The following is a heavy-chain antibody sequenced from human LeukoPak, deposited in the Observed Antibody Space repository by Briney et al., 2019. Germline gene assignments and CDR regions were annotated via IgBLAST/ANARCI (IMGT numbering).Heavy chain of an antibody. Sequence: GGSLRLSCAASGFTFTTYNMNWVRQAPGKGLEWVSGISGSGVISGSGVSTYYTDSVKGRFTISRDNSKNTLYLQMNSLRAEDTAVYYCAKDRGITVIAQDSWGQGTLVTVSS. CDR2: ISGSGVISGSGVST. CDR1: GFTFTTYN. D-gene: IGHD3-22*01. J-gene: IGHJ4*02. V-gene: IGHV3-23*01. CDR3: AKDRGITVIAQDS.